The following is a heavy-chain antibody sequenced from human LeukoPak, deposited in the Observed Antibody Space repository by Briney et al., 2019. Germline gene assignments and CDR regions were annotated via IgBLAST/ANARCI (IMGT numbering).Heavy chain of an antibody. D-gene: IGHD6-19*01. J-gene: IGHJ5*02. Sequence: GGSLRLSCAASGFTFSSYAMSWVRQAPGKGLEWVSAISGSGGSTYYADSVKGRFTISRDNAKNSLYLQMNSLRAEDTALYYCAKGQWLVLDWFDPWGQGTLVTVSS. V-gene: IGHV3-23*01. CDR1: GFTFSSYA. CDR2: ISGSGGST. CDR3: AKGQWLVLDWFDP.